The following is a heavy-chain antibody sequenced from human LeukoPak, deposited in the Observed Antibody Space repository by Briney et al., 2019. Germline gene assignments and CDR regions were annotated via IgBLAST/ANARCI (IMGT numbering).Heavy chain of an antibody. CDR1: GYTFTSYA. J-gene: IGHJ4*02. V-gene: IGHV1-3*01. CDR2: INAGNGNT. CDR3: ARGEWELSYFDY. Sequence: ASVKVSCKASGYTFTSYAMHWVRQAPAQRLEWMGWINAGNGNTKYSQKFQGRVTITRDTSASTAYMELSSLRSEDTAVYYCARGEWELSYFDYWGQGTLVIVSS. D-gene: IGHD1-26*01.